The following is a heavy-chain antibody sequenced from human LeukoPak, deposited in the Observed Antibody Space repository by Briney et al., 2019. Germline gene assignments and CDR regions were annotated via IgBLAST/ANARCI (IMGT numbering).Heavy chain of an antibody. J-gene: IGHJ4*02. CDR1: GFTFSTYW. CDR2: INSGGSRT. D-gene: IGHD3-22*01. CDR3: ARAYYYDSSGYPAGDDY. Sequence: GGSLRLSCAASGFTFSTYWMNWVRQAPGKGLVWISRINSGGSRTSYADSVKGRFTISRDNAQNTLHLQMNSLRAEDTAVYFCARAYYYDSSGYPAGDDYWGQGTLFTVSS. V-gene: IGHV3-74*01.